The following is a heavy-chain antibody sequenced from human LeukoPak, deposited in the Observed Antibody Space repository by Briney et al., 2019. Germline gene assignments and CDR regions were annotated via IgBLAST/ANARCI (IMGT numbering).Heavy chain of an antibody. J-gene: IGHJ4*02. D-gene: IGHD1-26*01. Sequence: SETLSLTCTVSGGSISSSSYYWGWIRQPPGKGLGWIGSIYYSGRTYYNPSLKSRVTISVDTSKNQFSLKLSSVTAADTAVYYCARARGATSYFFDYWGQGTLVTVSS. V-gene: IGHV4-39*07. CDR1: GGSISSSSYY. CDR2: IYYSGRT. CDR3: ARARGATSYFFDY.